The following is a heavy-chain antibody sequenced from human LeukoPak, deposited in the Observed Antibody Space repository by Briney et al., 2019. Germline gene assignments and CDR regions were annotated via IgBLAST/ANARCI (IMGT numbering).Heavy chain of an antibody. D-gene: IGHD3-10*01. V-gene: IGHV4-39*01. Sequence: SETLSLTCTVSGGSISISHPYWGWIPQPPGKGLEWIGSILYSGVTYYNPSLESRLTISVDPSKTQLSPKLTSVTAADTAVYCCARHLSGKTDYWGQGALITVSS. CDR3: ARHLSGKTDY. CDR1: GGSISISHPY. J-gene: IGHJ4*02. CDR2: ILYSGVT.